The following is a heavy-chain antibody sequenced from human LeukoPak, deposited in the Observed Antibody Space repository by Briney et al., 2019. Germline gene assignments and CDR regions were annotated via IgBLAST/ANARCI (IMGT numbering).Heavy chain of an antibody. Sequence: SVKVSGKASGGTFSSYAISWVRQAPGQGLEWMGGIIPIFGTANYAQKFQGRVTITADKSTSTAYMELSSLRSEDTAVYYCAREGVDIVATYFDYWGQGTLVTVSS. CDR1: GGTFSSYA. D-gene: IGHD5-12*01. V-gene: IGHV1-69*06. J-gene: IGHJ4*02. CDR3: AREGVDIVATYFDY. CDR2: IIPIFGTA.